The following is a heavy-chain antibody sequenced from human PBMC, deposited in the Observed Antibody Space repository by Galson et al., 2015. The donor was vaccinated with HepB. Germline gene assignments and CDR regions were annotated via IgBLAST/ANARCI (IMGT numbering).Heavy chain of an antibody. CDR3: ARGYSRSWYSGLGY. CDR2: IYSGGTT. D-gene: IGHD6-13*01. Sequence: SLRLSCAASGFTVSSNYMTWVRQAPGKGLEWVSVIYSGGTTDYADSVKGRFTISRDNSKNKLYLQMHSLRTEDTAVYYCARGYSRSWYSGLGYWGQGTLVTVSS. J-gene: IGHJ4*02. CDR1: GFTVSSNY. V-gene: IGHV3-53*01.